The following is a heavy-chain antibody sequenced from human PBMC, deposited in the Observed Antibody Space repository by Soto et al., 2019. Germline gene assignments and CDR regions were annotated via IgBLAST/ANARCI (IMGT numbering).Heavy chain of an antibody. CDR2: IIPIFGTA. D-gene: IGHD1-26*01. V-gene: IGHV1-69*01. Sequence: QVQLVQSGAEVKKPGSSVKVSCKASVGTFSSYSINWVRQAPGQGREWMGEIIPIFGTANYAQKFQGRVTITADASTSTAYMELSSLRSEDTAVYYCARDGGRHSGGIDYWGQGTLVTVSS. CDR3: ARDGGRHSGGIDY. CDR1: VGTFSSYS. J-gene: IGHJ4*02.